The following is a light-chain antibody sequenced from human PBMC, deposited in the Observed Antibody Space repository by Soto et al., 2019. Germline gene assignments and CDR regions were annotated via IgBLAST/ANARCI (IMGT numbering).Light chain of an antibody. Sequence: DIQMTQSPSSPSASVGDTVTITCRANQTFSGHLNWYQQKPGKAPKLLIYGASFLQSGVPSRFSGSGSGADFTLTISSLQPDDSSTYFCQQSYRIPPTFGQGTKVEI. CDR1: QTFSGH. J-gene: IGKJ2*01. CDR3: QQSYRIPPT. V-gene: IGKV1-39*01. CDR2: GAS.